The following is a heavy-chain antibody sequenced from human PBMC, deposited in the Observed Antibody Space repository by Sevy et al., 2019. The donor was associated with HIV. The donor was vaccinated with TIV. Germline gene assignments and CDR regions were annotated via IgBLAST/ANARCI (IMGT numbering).Heavy chain of an antibody. Sequence: GGSLRLSCAASGFTFSSYSMNWVRQAPGKGLEWVSSISSSSSYIYYAHSVKGRFTISRDNAKNSLYLQMNSLRAEDTAVYYCARFRVVYYYYGMDVWGQGTTVTVSS. J-gene: IGHJ6*02. CDR3: ARFRVVYYYYGMDV. CDR2: ISSSSSYI. CDR1: GFTFSSYS. V-gene: IGHV3-21*01.